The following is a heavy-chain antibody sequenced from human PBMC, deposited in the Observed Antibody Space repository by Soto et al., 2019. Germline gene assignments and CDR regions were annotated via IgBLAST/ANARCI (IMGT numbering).Heavy chain of an antibody. Sequence: PGGSLRLSCEVSGFTFSMYSMSWVRQSPGKGLEWVAKIPQDGVDGHYADSVKGRFTISRDNGKNSLYLQLNNLRAEDTAVYYCARDHLILPAHDFFYGSDVRGRGATVTVSS. CDR2: IPQDGVDG. V-gene: IGHV3-7*03. J-gene: IGHJ6*02. CDR3: ARDHLILPAHDFFYGSDV. D-gene: IGHD3-22*01. CDR1: GFTFSMYS.